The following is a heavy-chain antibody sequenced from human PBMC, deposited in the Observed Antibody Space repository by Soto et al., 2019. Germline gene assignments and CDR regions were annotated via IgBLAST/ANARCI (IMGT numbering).Heavy chain of an antibody. Sequence: GGSLRRACAGAEFSFGGDVGGWGRQAKGKGMEWVSSISGSGGGTYYADSGKGRFTISRDNSKNTLLLKMNRLRAEDTAGDECEKRAGDLLYYFDHPAQRTLVSVSS. CDR2: ISGSGGGT. CDR3: EKRAGDLLYYFDH. CDR1: EFSFGGDV. V-gene: IGHV3-23*01. J-gene: IGHJ4*02. D-gene: IGHD4-17*01.